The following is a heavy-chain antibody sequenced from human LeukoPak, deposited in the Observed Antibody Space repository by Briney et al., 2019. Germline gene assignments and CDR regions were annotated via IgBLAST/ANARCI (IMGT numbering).Heavy chain of an antibody. Sequence: PGRSLTLSCAASGFVFGVYAMHWVRQAPGKGLEWVAVISYDGSNEYYADSVKGRFTISRDNSKNTLYLQMNSLSVEDTAVYYCARVGYYASGPFSYFDYWGQGTLVTVSS. CDR3: ARVGYYASGPFSYFDY. CDR2: ISYDGSNE. D-gene: IGHD3-10*01. CDR1: GFVFGVYA. V-gene: IGHV3-30-3*01. J-gene: IGHJ4*02.